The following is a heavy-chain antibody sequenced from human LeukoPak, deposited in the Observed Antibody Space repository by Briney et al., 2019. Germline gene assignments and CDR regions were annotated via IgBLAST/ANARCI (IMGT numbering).Heavy chain of an antibody. CDR3: VNYGMDV. CDR2: ISSDGGST. CDR1: GFTFSMYA. J-gene: IGHJ6*02. V-gene: IGHV3-64*01. Sequence: GGSLRLSCAASGFTFSMYAMHWVRQAPGKGLEVVSAISSDGGSTYYANSVKGRFTISRDNSKNTLYLQMGSLRAEDMAVYYCVNYGMDVWGQGTTVTVSS.